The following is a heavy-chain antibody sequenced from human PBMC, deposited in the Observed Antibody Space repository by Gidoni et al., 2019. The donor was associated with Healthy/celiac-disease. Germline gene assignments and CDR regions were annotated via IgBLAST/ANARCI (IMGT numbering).Heavy chain of an antibody. CDR2: ISYDGSNK. D-gene: IGHD1-26*01. J-gene: IGHJ4*02. V-gene: IGHV3-30*04. CDR3: ARGDIVGATTVDY. CDR1: GFTVSSYA. Sequence: QVQLVESGGGVVQPGRSLRLSCAAAGFTVSSYAMHWVRQAPGKGMEWVAVISYDGSNKYYADSVKGRFTISRDNSKNTLFLQMNSLRAEDTAVYYCARGDIVGATTVDYWGQGTLVTVSS.